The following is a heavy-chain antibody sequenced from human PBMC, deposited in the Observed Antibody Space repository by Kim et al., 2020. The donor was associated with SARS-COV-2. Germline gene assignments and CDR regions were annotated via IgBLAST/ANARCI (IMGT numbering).Heavy chain of an antibody. V-gene: IGHV5-10-1*01. CDR3: ARSREDYYDSSGYHP. Sequence: GESLKISCKGSGYRFTSYWISWVRQMPGKGLEWMGRIDPSDSYTNYSPSFQGHVTISADKSISTAYLQWSSLKASDTAMYYCARSREDYYDSSGYHPWGQGTLVTVSS. D-gene: IGHD3-22*01. J-gene: IGHJ4*02. CDR2: IDPSDSYT. CDR1: GYRFTSYW.